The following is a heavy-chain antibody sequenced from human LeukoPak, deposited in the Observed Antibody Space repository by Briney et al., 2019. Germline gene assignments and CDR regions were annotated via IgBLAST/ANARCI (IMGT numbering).Heavy chain of an antibody. CDR2: INPNSGGT. J-gene: IGHJ3*02. CDR1: GYTFTGYY. Sequence: ASVKVSCKASGYTFTGYYMHWVRQAPGQGLEWMGWINPNSGGTNYAQKFQGRVTMTRDTSISTAYMELSRLRSDDTAVYYCAREGVYYYDSSGDPPHAFDIWGQGTMVTVSS. V-gene: IGHV1-2*02. D-gene: IGHD3-22*01. CDR3: AREGVYYYDSSGDPPHAFDI.